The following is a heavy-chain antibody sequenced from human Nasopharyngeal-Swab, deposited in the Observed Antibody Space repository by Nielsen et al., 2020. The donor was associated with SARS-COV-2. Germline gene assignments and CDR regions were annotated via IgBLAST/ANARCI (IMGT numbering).Heavy chain of an antibody. J-gene: IGHJ6*03. Sequence: GGSLRLSCAASGFTFSSFGMHWVRQAPGKGLEWVEFLAHDASNEYYGDSVKGRFSISRDSSKNTLYLQMNSLRAEDTAVYYCARDGPSGYCTNGVCYSYYMDVWGKGTTVTVSS. D-gene: IGHD2-8*01. CDR3: ARDGPSGYCTNGVCYSYYMDV. CDR2: LAHDASNE. V-gene: IGHV3-30*03. CDR1: GFTFSSFG.